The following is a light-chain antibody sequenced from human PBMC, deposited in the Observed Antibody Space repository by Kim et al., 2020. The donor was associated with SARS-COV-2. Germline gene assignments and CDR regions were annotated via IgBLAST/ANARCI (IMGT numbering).Light chain of an antibody. CDR1: KSQLGAGYG. J-gene: IGLJ1*01. V-gene: IGLV1-40*01. CDR3: QSYDSSLSGYV. Sequence: GTTSCTGSKSQLGAGYGGPWEQQLPGTAPKLLIFGNSNRPSGVPDRFSGSKAGTPASLTNTRLQAEDETAYYCQSYDSSLSGYVFGTGTKVTVL. CDR2: GNS.